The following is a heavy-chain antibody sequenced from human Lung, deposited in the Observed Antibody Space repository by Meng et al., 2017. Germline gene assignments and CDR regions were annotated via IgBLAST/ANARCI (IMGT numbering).Heavy chain of an antibody. Sequence: ASVKVSCKASGYTFTSYYMHWVRQAPGQGLEWMGIINPSGGSTSYAQKFQGRVTMTRDTSTSTVYMELSSLRSEDTAVYYCARDSYGYCSSTSCYREGHYYYYYGMDVWGQGTTDTVSS. V-gene: IGHV1-46*01. J-gene: IGHJ6*02. CDR3: ARDSYGYCSSTSCYREGHYYYYYGMDV. CDR2: INPSGGST. D-gene: IGHD2-2*01. CDR1: GYTFTSYY.